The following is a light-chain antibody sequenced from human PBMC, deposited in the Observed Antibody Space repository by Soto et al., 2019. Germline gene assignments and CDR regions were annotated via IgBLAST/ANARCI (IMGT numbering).Light chain of an antibody. CDR2: GNS. CDR3: QSYDSSLSVVV. J-gene: IGLJ2*01. CDR1: SSNIGAGYD. V-gene: IGLV1-40*01. Sequence: VLTQPPSVSGAPGQRVTLSCTGSSSNIGAGYDVHWYQQLPGTAPKLLIYGNSNRPSGVPDRFSGSKSGTSASLAITGLQAEDEADYYCQSYDSSLSVVVFGGGTKVTVL.